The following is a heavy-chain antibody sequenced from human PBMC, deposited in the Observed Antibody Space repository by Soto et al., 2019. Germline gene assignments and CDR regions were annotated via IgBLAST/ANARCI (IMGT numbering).Heavy chain of an antibody. CDR1: GFNFGSHG. CDR2: ISYDGSLQ. V-gene: IGHV3-30*18. Sequence: QAELVESGGGVVQPGRSLRLSCAASGFNFGSHGMHWVRQAPGKGLEWVALISYDGSLQYYSDSVKGRFSISRDNSKSALLLQMSSLRPEDAAVYYCAKDFMVSVGYYGSLNYYYGMDVWGQGTAVTVSS. CDR3: AKDFMVSVGYYGSLNYYYGMDV. J-gene: IGHJ6*01. D-gene: IGHD3-3*01.